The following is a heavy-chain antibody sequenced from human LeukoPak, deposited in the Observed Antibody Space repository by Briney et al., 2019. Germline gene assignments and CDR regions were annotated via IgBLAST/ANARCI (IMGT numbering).Heavy chain of an antibody. V-gene: IGHV3-33*01. J-gene: IGHJ4*02. CDR2: IWYDGSNK. Sequence: GRSLRLSCAASGFTFGSYGMHWVRQAPGKGLEWVAVIWYDGSNKHYADSVKGRFTISRDNSKNTLYLQMNSLRAEDTAVYYCARAPGYYDSSGYYWGPFDYWGQGTLVTVSS. CDR1: GFTFGSYG. D-gene: IGHD3-22*01. CDR3: ARAPGYYDSSGYYWGPFDY.